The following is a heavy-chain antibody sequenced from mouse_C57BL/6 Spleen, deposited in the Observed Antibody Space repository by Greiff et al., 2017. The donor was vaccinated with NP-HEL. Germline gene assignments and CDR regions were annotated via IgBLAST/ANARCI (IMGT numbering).Heavy chain of an antibody. Sequence: VQLKQSGPVLVKPGASVKMSCKASGYTFTDYYMNWVKQSHGKSLEWIGVINPYNGGTSYNQKFKGKATLTVDKSSSTAYMELNSLTSEDSAVYYCARSGDGYYYFDYWGQGTTLTVSS. CDR2: INPYNGGT. CDR1: GYTFTDYY. D-gene: IGHD2-3*01. J-gene: IGHJ2*01. V-gene: IGHV1-19*01. CDR3: ARSGDGYYYFDY.